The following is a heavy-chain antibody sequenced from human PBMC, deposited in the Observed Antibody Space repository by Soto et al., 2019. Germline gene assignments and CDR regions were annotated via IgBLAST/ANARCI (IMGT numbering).Heavy chain of an antibody. CDR3: ARDRDWNLDS. D-gene: IGHD1-1*01. CDR1: GYTFSSFG. Sequence: ASVKVSCKASGYTFSSFGFSWMRQAPGQGLEWMGWIYIDDTKFAQNFQGRVTMTTDTSTSTVYMELRSLRSDDTAVYYCARDRDWNLDSWGQGTPVTVS. V-gene: IGHV1-18*01. J-gene: IGHJ4*02. CDR2: IYIDDT.